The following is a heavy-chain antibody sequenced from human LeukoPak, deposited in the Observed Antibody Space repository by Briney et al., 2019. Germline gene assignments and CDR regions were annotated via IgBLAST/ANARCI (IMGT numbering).Heavy chain of an antibody. CDR3: ARVPSYYYDSSGYPGYYYYYGMDV. D-gene: IGHD3-22*01. J-gene: IGHJ6*02. CDR2: ISSSSITI. Sequence: VGSLRLSCAASGFTFSSYSMNWGREAPGKGLEWGSYISSSSITIYYPDSVKGRFTIPRDNAKNSLYLQMNSLRDEDTAVYYCARVPSYYYDSSGYPGYYYYYGMDVWGQGTTVTVSS. V-gene: IGHV3-48*02. CDR1: GFTFSSYS.